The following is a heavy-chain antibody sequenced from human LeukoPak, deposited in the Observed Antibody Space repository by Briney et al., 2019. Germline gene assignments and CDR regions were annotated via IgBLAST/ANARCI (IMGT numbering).Heavy chain of an antibody. Sequence: GASVKDSCKASGGTFSSYAISWVRQAPGQGLEWMGGIIPIFGTANYAQKFQGRVTITADESTSTAYMELSSLRSEDTAVYYCARGGGYYDSSGYYFRWGQGTLVTVSS. D-gene: IGHD3-22*01. J-gene: IGHJ4*02. CDR1: GGTFSSYA. CDR3: ARGGGYYDSSGYYFR. CDR2: IIPIFGTA. V-gene: IGHV1-69*13.